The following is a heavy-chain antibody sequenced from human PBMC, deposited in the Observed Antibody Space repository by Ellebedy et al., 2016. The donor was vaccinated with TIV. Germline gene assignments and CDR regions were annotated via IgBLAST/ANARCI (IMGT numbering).Heavy chain of an antibody. D-gene: IGHD4-17*01. CDR1: GYTFTSYA. CDR3: ARDPDPDTATRVLDY. Sequence: AASVKVSCKASGYTFTSYAIHWVRQAPGQRLEWMGWIKAGKGNTKYSQNFQDRVTITRDTSASTAYVELSSLRSEDTAVYFCARDPDPDTATRVLDYWGQGTLVTVSS. J-gene: IGHJ4*02. V-gene: IGHV1-3*01. CDR2: IKAGKGNT.